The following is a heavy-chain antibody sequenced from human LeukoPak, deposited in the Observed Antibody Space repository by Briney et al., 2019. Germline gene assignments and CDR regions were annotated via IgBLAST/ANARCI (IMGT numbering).Heavy chain of an antibody. CDR1: GYTFTNYG. CDR2: ISAYNTHT. CDR3: AREGLYGFDY. D-gene: IGHD2-8*01. V-gene: IGHV1-18*01. J-gene: IGHJ4*02. Sequence: ASVTVSFMASGYTFTNYGISGVGQAPGQGVEGMGWISAYNTHTNYAQKLQGRVTMTTDTSTSTAYMELRSLRSDDTAVYYCAREGLYGFDYWGQGTLVTVSS.